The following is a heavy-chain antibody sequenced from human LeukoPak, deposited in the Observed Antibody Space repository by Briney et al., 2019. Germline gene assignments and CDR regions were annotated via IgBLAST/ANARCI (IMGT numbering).Heavy chain of an antibody. CDR3: ATSPGGPNHDAFDI. CDR2: FDPEDGET. CDR1: GYTLTELS. V-gene: IGHV1-24*01. D-gene: IGHD3-16*01. J-gene: IGHJ3*02. Sequence: ASVKVSCKVSGYTLTELSMHWVRQAPGKGLEWMGGFDPEDGETIYAQKFKGRVTMTEDTSTDTAYMELSSLRSEDTAVYYCATSPGGPNHDAFDIWGQGQWSPSL.